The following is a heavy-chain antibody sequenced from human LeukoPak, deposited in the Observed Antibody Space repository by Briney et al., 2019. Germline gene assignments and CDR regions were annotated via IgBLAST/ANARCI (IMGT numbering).Heavy chain of an antibody. Sequence: SETLSLTCTVSGGSISSYYWSWIRQPAGKGLEWIGRIYTSGSTNYNPSLKSRVTMSVDTSKNQFSLKLSSVTAADTAVYYCARDRNSRYRSRFDYWGQGTLVTVSS. CDR1: GGSISSYY. D-gene: IGHD6-13*01. J-gene: IGHJ4*02. CDR2: IYTSGST. CDR3: ARDRNSRYRSRFDY. V-gene: IGHV4-4*07.